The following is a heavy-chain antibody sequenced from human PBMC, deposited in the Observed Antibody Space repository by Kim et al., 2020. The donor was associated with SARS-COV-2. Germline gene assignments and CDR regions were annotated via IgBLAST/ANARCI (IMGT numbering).Heavy chain of an antibody. CDR2: ISYDGSNK. J-gene: IGHJ1*01. CDR1: GFTFSSYA. D-gene: IGHD6-13*01. Sequence: GESLKISCAASGFTFSSYAMHWVRQAPGKGLEWVAVISYDGSNKYYADSVKGRFTISRDNSKNTLYLQMNSLRAEDTAVYYCASDGGGIGAARGLGYFQHWGQGTLVTVSS. CDR3: ASDGGGIGAARGLGYFQH. V-gene: IGHV3-30*04.